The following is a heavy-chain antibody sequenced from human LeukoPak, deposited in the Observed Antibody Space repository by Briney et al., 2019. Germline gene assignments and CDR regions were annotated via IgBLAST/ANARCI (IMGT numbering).Heavy chain of an antibody. Sequence: GGSLRLSCADSGFTFSRYAMSWVRQAPGKGLEWVSAISGSGDSTYYADSVKGRFTISRDNSRNMLYLQMNSLRAEDTAIYYCASGNDYAVGLNDYWGQGTLVTVSS. CDR3: ASGNDYAVGLNDY. V-gene: IGHV3-23*01. D-gene: IGHD4-17*01. CDR2: ISGSGDST. CDR1: GFTFSRYA. J-gene: IGHJ4*02.